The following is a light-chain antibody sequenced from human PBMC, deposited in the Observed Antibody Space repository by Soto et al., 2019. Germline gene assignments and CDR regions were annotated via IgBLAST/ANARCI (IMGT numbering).Light chain of an antibody. CDR2: VKSDGSH. J-gene: IGLJ2*01. CDR1: SGHGNYV. Sequence: QLVLTQSPSASASLGASVRLTCTLSSGHGNYVIAWHQQQPGKGPRYLMKVKSDGSHTKGDGIPDRFSGSSSGAERYLAISSLQSEDDADYYCQTWDTGIVVFGGGTKLTVL. CDR3: QTWDTGIVV. V-gene: IGLV4-69*01.